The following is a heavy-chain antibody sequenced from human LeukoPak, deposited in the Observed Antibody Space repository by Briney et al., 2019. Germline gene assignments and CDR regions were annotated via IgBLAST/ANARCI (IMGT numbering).Heavy chain of an antibody. CDR2: IYHSGST. J-gene: IGHJ4*02. Sequence: ASETLSLTCAVSGDSISGGNWWSWVRQPPAKGLEWIGEIYHSGSTNYNPSRKSRVTISVDKSKNQFSLKLGSVTAADAAVYYCARGNVALGETYYFDYWGQGTLVTVSS. CDR3: ARGNVALGETYYFDY. D-gene: IGHD3-3*02. V-gene: IGHV4-4*02. CDR1: GDSISGGNW.